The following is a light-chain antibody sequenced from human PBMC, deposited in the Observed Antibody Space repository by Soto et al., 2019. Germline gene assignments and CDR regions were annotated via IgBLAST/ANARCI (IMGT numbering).Light chain of an antibody. CDR3: SSYSSTITRG. CDR2: VVS. CDR1: SSDVGGYDY. V-gene: IGLV2-14*01. J-gene: IGLJ1*01. Sequence: QSALTQPASMSGSPGQSITISCTGTSSDVGGYDYVSWYQHHAGEAPKLLIYVVSNRPSGISNRFSGSKSGNTASLIISGLQTEDEADYYCSSYSSTITRGFGTGTKLTVL.